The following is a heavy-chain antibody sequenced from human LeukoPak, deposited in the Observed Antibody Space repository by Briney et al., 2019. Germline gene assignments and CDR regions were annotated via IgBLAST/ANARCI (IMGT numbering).Heavy chain of an antibody. CDR1: GGSISSGSYY. D-gene: IGHD3-22*01. J-gene: IGHJ4*02. Sequence: SQTLFLTCTVSGGSISSGSYYWSWIRQPAGKGLEWIGRIYTSGSTNYNPSLKSRVTMSVDTSKNQFSLKLSSVTAADTALYYCASSSGYYSPFDDWGQGTLVTVSS. CDR2: IYTSGST. CDR3: ASSSGYYSPFDD. V-gene: IGHV4-61*02.